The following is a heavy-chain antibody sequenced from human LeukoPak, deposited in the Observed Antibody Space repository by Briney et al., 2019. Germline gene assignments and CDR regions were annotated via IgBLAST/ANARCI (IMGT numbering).Heavy chain of an antibody. D-gene: IGHD5-18*01. CDR3: ARARTARSNWFDP. J-gene: IGHJ5*02. V-gene: IGHV1-69*13. Sequence: SVKVSCKASGGTFSSYAISWVRQAPGQGLEWMGGIIPIFGTANYAQKFQGRATITADESTSTAYMELSSLRSEDTAVYYCARARTARSNWFDPWGQGTLVTVSS. CDR2: IIPIFGTA. CDR1: GGTFSSYA.